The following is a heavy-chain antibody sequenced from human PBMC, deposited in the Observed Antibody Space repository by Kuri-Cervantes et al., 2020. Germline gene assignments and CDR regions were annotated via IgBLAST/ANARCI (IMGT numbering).Heavy chain of an antibody. CDR1: GLTFTNYG. V-gene: IGHV3-30*03. CDR2: ISFDGSNR. D-gene: IGHD3-16*01. J-gene: IGHJ6*02. Sequence: GGSLRLSWAASGLTFTNYGMHWVRQAPGKGLEWVAIISFDGSNRYYADSVKGRFTISRDNSKNTLYLQMNSLIPEDTAVYYCARDGRDPESRDWGYGMDVWGQGTTVTVSS. CDR3: ARDGRDPESRDWGYGMDV.